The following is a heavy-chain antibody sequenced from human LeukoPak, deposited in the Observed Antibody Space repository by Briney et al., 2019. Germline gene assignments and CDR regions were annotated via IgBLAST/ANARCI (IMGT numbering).Heavy chain of an antibody. CDR1: GFTFSSYG. V-gene: IGHV3-30*02. Sequence: GGSLRLSCAASGFTFSSYGMHWVRQAPGKGLEWVAVIWYDGSNKYYADSVKGRFTISRDNSKNTLYLQMSSLRAEDTAVYYCAKEFNRGLPDYWGQGTLVTVPS. J-gene: IGHJ4*02. CDR3: AKEFNRGLPDY. D-gene: IGHD2-21*01. CDR2: IWYDGSNK.